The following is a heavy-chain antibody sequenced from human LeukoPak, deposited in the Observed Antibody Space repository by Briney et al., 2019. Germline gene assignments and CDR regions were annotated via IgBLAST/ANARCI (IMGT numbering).Heavy chain of an antibody. CDR3: ARTIGYCTRSSCYTGGPYSMDV. CDR2: IYYSGST. D-gene: IGHD2-2*02. J-gene: IGHJ6*02. V-gene: IGHV4-39*07. CDR1: GGSISSSSYY. Sequence: KPSETLSLTCTVSGGSISSSSYYWGWIRQPPGKGLEWIGGIYYSGSTYYNPSLNSRVTISVDKSKNQLSLRLISVTAADTAVYYCARTIGYCTRSSCYTGGPYSMDVWGQGTTVTVSS.